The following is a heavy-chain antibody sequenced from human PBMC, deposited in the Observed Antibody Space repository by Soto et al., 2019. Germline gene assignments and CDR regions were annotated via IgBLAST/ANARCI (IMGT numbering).Heavy chain of an antibody. V-gene: IGHV4-61*01. J-gene: IGHJ5*02. CDR1: GGSVNKSTYY. CDR3: ARVPGP. Sequence: PSETLSLTCTVSGGSVNKSTYYWSWIRQPPGKGLEWIGYINYSGSTNYNPSLKSRITISVDRSKNQFSLKLSSVTAADTAVYYCARVPGPWGQGTLVTVSS. CDR2: INYSGST.